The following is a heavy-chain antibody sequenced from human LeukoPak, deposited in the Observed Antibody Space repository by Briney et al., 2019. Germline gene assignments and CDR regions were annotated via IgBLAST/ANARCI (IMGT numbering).Heavy chain of an antibody. CDR1: GYTFTGHY. CDR3: ARDNLDGSSWELDY. Sequence: ASVKVSCKASGYTFTGHYMHWVRRAPGQGLEWMGWINPHSGDTNYAQKFQGRVTMTRDTSISTAYMELSRLRSDDTAVYYCARDNLDGSSWELDYWGQGTLVTVSS. D-gene: IGHD6-13*01. J-gene: IGHJ4*02. CDR2: INPHSGDT. V-gene: IGHV1-2*02.